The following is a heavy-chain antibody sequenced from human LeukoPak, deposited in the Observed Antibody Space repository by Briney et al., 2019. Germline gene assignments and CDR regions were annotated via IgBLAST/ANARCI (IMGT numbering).Heavy chain of an antibody. Sequence: GGSLRLSCAASGFTFSDYYMSWIRQAPGKGLEWVSYISSSGSTIKYADSVKGRFTISRDNAKNSLYLRMSSLRAEDTAVYYCARDELSLLXXIDYWGQGTLVTVSS. CDR2: ISSSGSTI. J-gene: IGHJ4*02. D-gene: IGHD3-16*02. CDR1: GFTFSDYY. V-gene: IGHV3-11*04. CDR3: ARDELSLLXXIDY.